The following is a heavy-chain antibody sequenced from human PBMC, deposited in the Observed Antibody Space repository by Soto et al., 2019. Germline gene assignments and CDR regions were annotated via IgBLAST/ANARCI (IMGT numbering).Heavy chain of an antibody. CDR3: ASITIFGVVTTIDP. Sequence: SETLSLTCAVYGGSFIGYYWSWIRQPPGKGLEWIGEINHSGSTNYNPSLKSRVTISVDTSKNQFSLKLSSVTAADTAVYYCASITIFGVVTTIDPWGQGTLVTVSS. V-gene: IGHV4-34*01. D-gene: IGHD3-3*01. J-gene: IGHJ5*02. CDR1: GGSFIGYY. CDR2: INHSGST.